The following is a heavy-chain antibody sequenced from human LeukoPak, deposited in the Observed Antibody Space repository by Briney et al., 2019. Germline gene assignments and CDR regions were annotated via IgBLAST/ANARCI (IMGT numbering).Heavy chain of an antibody. J-gene: IGHJ4*02. D-gene: IGHD4-17*01. CDR3: ASQADSAYGDYN. Sequence: GRSLRLSCAASGFTFSSYSMNWVRQAPGKGLEWVSSISSGGSYIYYADSVKGRFTISRDNAKNSLYLQTNSLRAEDTAVYYCASQADSAYGDYNWGQGTLVTVSS. V-gene: IGHV3-21*04. CDR2: ISSGGSYI. CDR1: GFTFSSYS.